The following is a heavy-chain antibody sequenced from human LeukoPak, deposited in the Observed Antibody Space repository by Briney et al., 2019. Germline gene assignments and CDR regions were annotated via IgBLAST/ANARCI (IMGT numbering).Heavy chain of an antibody. J-gene: IGHJ3*02. CDR2: TYTGGNS. CDR3: ARGGRGSAAVVAPRSFDI. D-gene: IGHD3-22*01. CDR1: GFIFSNYV. V-gene: IGHV3-53*01. Sequence: PGGSLRLSCAASGFIFSNYVMNWVRQAPGKGLEWVSVTYTGGNSYYADSVKGRFIISRDISKNTLYLQMNSLRAEDSALYYCARGGRGSAAVVAPRSFDIWGQGTMVTVSS.